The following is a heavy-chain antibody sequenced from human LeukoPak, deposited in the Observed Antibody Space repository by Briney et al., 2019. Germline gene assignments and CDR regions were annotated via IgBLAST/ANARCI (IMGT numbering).Heavy chain of an antibody. Sequence: SGTLSLTCTVSGYSISSGYYWGWIRQPPGKGLEWIGSIYHSGSTYYNPSLKSRVTISVDTSKNQFSLKLSSVTAADTAVYYCARVRGGYSSSWPYYYYYMDVWGKGTTVTISS. CDR3: ARVRGGYSSSWPYYYYYMDV. CDR1: GYSISSGYY. V-gene: IGHV4-38-2*02. D-gene: IGHD6-13*01. J-gene: IGHJ6*03. CDR2: IYHSGST.